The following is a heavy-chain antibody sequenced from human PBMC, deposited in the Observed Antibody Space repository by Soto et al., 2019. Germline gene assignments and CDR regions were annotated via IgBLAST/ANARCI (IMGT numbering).Heavy chain of an antibody. CDR1: GFTFSSFA. J-gene: IGHJ4*02. CDR3: ARDHSYACDY. CDR2: ISSSGGAT. Sequence: EVQLLESGGGLVQPGGSLRLSCAVSGFTFSSFAMSWVRQAPGKGLEWVSIISSSGGATYYADSVKGRFTISRDNSKNTLYLQMNSLRAEDTAVDYCARDHSYACDYWGQGTLVTVSS. D-gene: IGHD3-16*01. V-gene: IGHV3-23*01.